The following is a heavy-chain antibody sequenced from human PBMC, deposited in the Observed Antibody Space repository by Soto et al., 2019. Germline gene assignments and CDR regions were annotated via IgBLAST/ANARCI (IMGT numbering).Heavy chain of an antibody. J-gene: IGHJ5*02. CDR3: AKKIYHRFDP. Sequence: GGSLRLSCTASVFTFSNYAMTWVRQAPGKGLEWVSAISTGGDNTYYADSLEGRFTISRDNSKNTLYLQMSSLRAEDTAVYYCAKKIYHRFDPWGQGTLVTVSS. V-gene: IGHV3-23*01. CDR2: ISTGGDNT. D-gene: IGHD5-12*01. CDR1: VFTFSNYA.